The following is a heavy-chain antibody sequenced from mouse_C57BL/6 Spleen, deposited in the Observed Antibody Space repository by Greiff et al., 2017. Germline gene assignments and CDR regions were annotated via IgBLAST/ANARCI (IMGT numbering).Heavy chain of an antibody. Sequence: VQLQESGPELVKPGASVKISCKASGYAFSSSWMNWVKQRPGKGLEWIGRIYPGDGDTNYNGKFKGKATLTADKSSSTAYMQLSSLTSEDSAVYFCARRSRYRDYFCYWGQGTTLTVSS. J-gene: IGHJ2*01. CDR3: ARRSRYRDYFCY. D-gene: IGHD1-1*01. V-gene: IGHV1-82*01. CDR1: GYAFSSSW. CDR2: IYPGDGDT.